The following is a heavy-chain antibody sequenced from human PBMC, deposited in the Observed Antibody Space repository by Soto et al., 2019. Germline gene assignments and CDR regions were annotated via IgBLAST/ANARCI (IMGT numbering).Heavy chain of an antibody. J-gene: IGHJ3*02. CDR1: GFTFSSDS. Sequence: EVQLVESGGCLVKPGGSLRLSCAASGFTFSSDSMNWVRQAPGKRLEWVSSISSSSSYIYYADSLKGRFTISRDNAKNLLYLQMNSLRAEDTAVYYCARGQGSGYPGDGAFDIWGQGTMVTVSS. CDR2: ISSSSSYI. D-gene: IGHD5-12*01. CDR3: ARGQGSGYPGDGAFDI. V-gene: IGHV3-21*01.